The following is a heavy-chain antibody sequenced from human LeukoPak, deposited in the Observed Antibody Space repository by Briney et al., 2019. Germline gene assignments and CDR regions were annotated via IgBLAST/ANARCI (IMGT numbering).Heavy chain of an antibody. CDR3: ARIQPKWLFPPGPFDY. D-gene: IGHD3-22*01. CDR2: IGAYNGNT. CDR1: GYTFTSYG. Sequence: ASVKVSCKASGYTFTSYGISWVRQAPGQGLGWMGWIGAYNGNTNYAQKLQDRVTMTTDTSTSTAFMELRSLTSDDTAVYYCARIQPKWLFPPGPFDYWGQGTLVTVSS. V-gene: IGHV1-18*01. J-gene: IGHJ4*02.